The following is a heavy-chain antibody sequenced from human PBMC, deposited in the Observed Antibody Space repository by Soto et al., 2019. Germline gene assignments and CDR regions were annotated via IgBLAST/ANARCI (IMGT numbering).Heavy chain of an antibody. CDR3: AKGSYSGVYSDFDY. Sequence: QVQLVESGGGVVQPGRSLRLSCAASGFSFSSYDKYWVRQAPGKGLEWVAAISYDGTKKYYADSVKGRFTLSRDNSKNTLYLQMNSLRAGDTPVYYCAKGSYSGVYSDFDYWGQGSLVTVSS. D-gene: IGHD1-26*01. CDR1: GFSFSSYD. J-gene: IGHJ4*02. V-gene: IGHV3-30*18. CDR2: ISYDGTKK.